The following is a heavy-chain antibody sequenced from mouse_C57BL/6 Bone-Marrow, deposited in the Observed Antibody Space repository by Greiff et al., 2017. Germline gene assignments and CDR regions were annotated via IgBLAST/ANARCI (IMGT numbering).Heavy chain of an antibody. D-gene: IGHD2-3*01. V-gene: IGHV14-3*01. CDR2: IDPANGNT. J-gene: IGHJ2*01. CDR1: GFNIKNTH. CDR3: DRRGCYETSDY. Sequence: QVEKSVAELVRPGASVKLSCTASGFNIKNTHMHWVKQRPEQGLEWIGRIDPANGNTKYAPKFQGKATITADTSSNTAYLQLSSLTSEDTAVYSCDRRGCYETSDYWGQGTTLTVSS.